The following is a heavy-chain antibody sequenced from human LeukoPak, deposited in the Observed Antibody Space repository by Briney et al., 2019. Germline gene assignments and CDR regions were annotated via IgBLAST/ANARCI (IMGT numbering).Heavy chain of an antibody. D-gene: IGHD6-19*01. CDR1: GFTFSSYA. J-gene: IGHJ4*02. V-gene: IGHV3-30*04. Sequence: GGSLRLSCAASGFTFSSYAMHWVRQAPGKGLEWVAVISYDGSNKYYADSVKDRFTISRDNSKNTLYLQMNSLRAEDTAVYYCARSLFWYSSGWYVGEGSYYFDYWGQGTLVTVSS. CDR3: ARSLFWYSSGWYVGEGSYYFDY. CDR2: ISYDGSNK.